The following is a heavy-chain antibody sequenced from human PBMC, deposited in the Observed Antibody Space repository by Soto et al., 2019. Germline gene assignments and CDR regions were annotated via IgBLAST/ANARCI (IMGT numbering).Heavy chain of an antibody. V-gene: IGHV1-69*01. CDR3: ARCRVVTAIPFYYFGLDV. CDR2: IIPIVGTT. CDR1: GGTFSRDA. J-gene: IGHJ6*02. D-gene: IGHD2-21*02. Sequence: QVQLVQSGAEVKKPGSSVKVSCKTSGGTFSRDAVSWVRQAPGQGLQWLGGIIPIVGTTNHAQKFQGRVTLTADESTGTAYMELSSLGSEDTAVYYCARCRVVTAIPFYYFGLDVWGQGTTVTVSS.